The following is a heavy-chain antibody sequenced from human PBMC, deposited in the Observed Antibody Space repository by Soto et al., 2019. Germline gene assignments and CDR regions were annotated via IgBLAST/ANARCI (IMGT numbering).Heavy chain of an antibody. CDR2: ISDRGDTT. V-gene: IGHV3-23*01. CDR1: GFTISSNA. CDR3: AKDKPGTTSFDY. Sequence: VGSLRLSCAASGFTISSNAMYWVRQAPGKGLEWVSAISDRGDTTHYADSVKGRFTISRDTSKNTLYLQLNTLRADDTAVYYCAKDKPGTTSFDYWGQGTLVTVSS. D-gene: IGHD1-1*01. J-gene: IGHJ4*02.